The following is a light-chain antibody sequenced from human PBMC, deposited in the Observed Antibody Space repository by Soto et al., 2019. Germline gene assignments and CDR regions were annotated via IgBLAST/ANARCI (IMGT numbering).Light chain of an antibody. CDR3: CSYAGNNELV. CDR1: SSNVGSYNF. Sequence: QSALTQPASVSGSRGQSITISCTGTSSNVGSYNFVSWYRQYPGKAPELIIYEVSQRPSTFFNRFSGSKSGNTASLTISGLQSADDADYYCCSYAGNNELVFGGGTKLTVL. CDR2: EVS. J-gene: IGLJ3*02. V-gene: IGLV2-23*02.